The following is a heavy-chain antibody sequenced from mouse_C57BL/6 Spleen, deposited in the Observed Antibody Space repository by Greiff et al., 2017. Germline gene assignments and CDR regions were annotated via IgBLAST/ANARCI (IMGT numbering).Heavy chain of an antibody. CDR3: AIEAIYYDYDGFAY. J-gene: IGHJ3*01. D-gene: IGHD2-4*01. CDR2: ISYDGSN. V-gene: IGHV3-6*01. Sequence: VQLQQSGPGLVKPSQSLSLTCSVTGYSITSGYYWNWIRQFPGNKLEWMGYISYDGSNNYNPSLKNRISITRDTSKNQFFLKLNSVTTEDTATYYCAIEAIYYDYDGFAYWGQGTLVTVSA. CDR1: GYSITSGYY.